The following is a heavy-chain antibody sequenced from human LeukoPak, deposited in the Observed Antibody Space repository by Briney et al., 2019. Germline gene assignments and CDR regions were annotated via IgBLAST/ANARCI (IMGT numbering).Heavy chain of an antibody. Sequence: GQSLRLSCAASGFTLSSYSMNWVRKAQGKVLESLESISSSSSYIYYADSVKGRFTISRDNAKNSLYLQMNSLRAEDTAVYYCAREPYSSSSPTSWFDPWGQGTLVTVSS. CDR3: AREPYSSSSPTSWFDP. V-gene: IGHV3-21*01. J-gene: IGHJ5*02. CDR1: GFTLSSYS. D-gene: IGHD6-6*01. CDR2: ISSSSSYI.